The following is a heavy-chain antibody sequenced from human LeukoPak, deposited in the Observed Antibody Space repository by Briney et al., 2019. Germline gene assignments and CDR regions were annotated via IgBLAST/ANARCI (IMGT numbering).Heavy chain of an antibody. V-gene: IGHV4-34*01. CDR2: INHSGST. CDR1: GGSFSGYY. CDR3: ARALQYSSSPDTTDY. J-gene: IGHJ4*02. Sequence: PSETLSLTCAVYGGSFSGYYWSWIRQPPGNGLGWIGEINHSGSTNYNPSLKSRVTISVDTSKNQFSLKLSSVTAADTAVYYCARALQYSSSPDTTDYWGQGTLVTVSS. D-gene: IGHD6-6*01.